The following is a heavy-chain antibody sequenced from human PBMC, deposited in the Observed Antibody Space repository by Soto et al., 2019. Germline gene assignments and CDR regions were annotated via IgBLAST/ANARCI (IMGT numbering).Heavy chain of an antibody. D-gene: IGHD6-25*01. Sequence: QMQLVQSGAEVKKPWSSVKVSCKTSGGTFSSYTLTWVRQAPGQGLEWMGGIIPIFGTGNYAQKFQGRVTITADESTSTAYMELGSLRSEDTAVYYCARGHGYNGAHFDYWGQGTLVTVSS. CDR2: IIPIFGTG. CDR1: GGTFSSYT. CDR3: ARGHGYNGAHFDY. V-gene: IGHV1-69*01. J-gene: IGHJ4*02.